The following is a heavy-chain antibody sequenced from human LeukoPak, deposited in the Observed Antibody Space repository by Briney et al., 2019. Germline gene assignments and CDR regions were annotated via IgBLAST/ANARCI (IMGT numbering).Heavy chain of an antibody. D-gene: IGHD2-15*01. J-gene: IGHJ5*02. CDR1: GGSISSYY. Sequence: SETLSLTCTVSGGSISSYYWSWIRQPPGKGLEWIGYIYYSGSTNYNPSLKSRVTISVDTSKNQFSLKLSSVTAADTAAYYCARGRRYCSGGSCQENWFDPWGQGTLVTVSS. CDR3: ARGRRYCSGGSCQENWFDP. CDR2: IYYSGST. V-gene: IGHV4-59*08.